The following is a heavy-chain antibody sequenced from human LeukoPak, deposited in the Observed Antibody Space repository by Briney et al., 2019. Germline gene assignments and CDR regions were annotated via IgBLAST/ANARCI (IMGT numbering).Heavy chain of an antibody. D-gene: IGHD4-11*01. V-gene: IGHV4-61*02. CDR2: IYTSGST. CDR1: GGSISSGSYY. Sequence: PSETLSLTCTVSGGSISSGSYYWSWIRQPAGKGLEWIGRIYTSGSTNYNPSLKSRVTISVDTSKNQFSLKLSSVTAADTAVYYCARGGWDYSNYDSQFDYWGQGTLVTVSS. CDR3: ARGGWDYSNYDSQFDY. J-gene: IGHJ4*02.